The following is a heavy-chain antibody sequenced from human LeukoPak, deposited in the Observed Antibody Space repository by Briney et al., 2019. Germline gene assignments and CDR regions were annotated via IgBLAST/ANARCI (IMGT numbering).Heavy chain of an antibody. CDR3: ARDLGDYYGSGSYYGLFDY. Sequence: SETLSLTCAVYGGSFSGYYWSWIRQPPGKGLEWIGEINHSGSTNYNPSLKSRVTISVDTSKNQFSLKLSSVTAADTAVYYCARDLGDYYGSGSYYGLFDYWGQGTLVTVSS. CDR2: INHSGST. CDR1: GGSFSGYY. J-gene: IGHJ4*02. D-gene: IGHD3-10*01. V-gene: IGHV4-34*01.